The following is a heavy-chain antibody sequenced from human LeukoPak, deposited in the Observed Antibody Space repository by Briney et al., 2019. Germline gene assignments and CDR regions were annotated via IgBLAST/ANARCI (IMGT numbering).Heavy chain of an antibody. J-gene: IGHJ3*02. D-gene: IGHD6-13*01. V-gene: IGHV1-2*02. CDR2: INPNSGGT. CDR1: GYTFTSYG. CDR3: ARPGSEYSSSWFGDDAFDI. Sequence: ASVKVSCKASGYTFTSYGINWVRQAPGQGLEWMGWINPNSGGTNYAQKFQGRVTMTRDTSISTAYMELSRLRSDDTAVYYCARPGSEYSSSWFGDDAFDIWGQGTMVTVSS.